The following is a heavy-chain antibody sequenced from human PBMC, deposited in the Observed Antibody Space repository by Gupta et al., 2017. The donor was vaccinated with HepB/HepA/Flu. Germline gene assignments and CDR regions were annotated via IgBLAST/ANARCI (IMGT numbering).Heavy chain of an antibody. J-gene: IGHJ5*02. Sequence: QVQLVESGGGVVQPGKSLRLSCAASGSTFSRSRMHWVRQAPGKGLEWMSDISFDGTNRNYADSVKGRFTISRDNSKNTLYLHMDSLRSEDTAVYYCAKLEYNYGSTSWGQGTLVTVSS. CDR3: AKLEYNYGSTS. CDR2: ISFDGTNR. V-gene: IGHV3-30*18. CDR1: GSTFSRSR. D-gene: IGHD5-18*01.